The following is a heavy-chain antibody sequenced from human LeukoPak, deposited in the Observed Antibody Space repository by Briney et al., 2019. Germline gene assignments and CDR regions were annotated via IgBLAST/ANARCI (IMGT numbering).Heavy chain of an antibody. CDR3: ARDRGSSCLDV. V-gene: IGHV3-74*01. D-gene: IGHD6-13*01. Sequence: PGGSLKLSCAASGFTFSSDWMHWVRQAPGKGLVWVSRINSVGSSTSYADSVKGRFTISRDNAKNTLYLQMNSLRAEDTAVYYCARDRGSSCLDVWGKGTSVTVSS. CDR2: INSVGSST. CDR1: GFTFSSDW. J-gene: IGHJ6*04.